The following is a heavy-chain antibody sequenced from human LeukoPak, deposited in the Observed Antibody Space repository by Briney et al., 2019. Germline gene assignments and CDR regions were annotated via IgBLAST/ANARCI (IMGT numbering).Heavy chain of an antibody. V-gene: IGHV3-23*01. Sequence: GGSLRLSCAASGFTFSSYAMSWVRQAPGKGLEWVSAISGSGGSTYYADSVKGRFTISRDNSKNTLYLQMSSLRAEDTAVYYCAKDHPPAVAGHRDIDYWGQGTLVTVSS. CDR2: ISGSGGST. D-gene: IGHD6-19*01. CDR1: GFTFSSYA. CDR3: AKDHPPAVAGHRDIDY. J-gene: IGHJ4*02.